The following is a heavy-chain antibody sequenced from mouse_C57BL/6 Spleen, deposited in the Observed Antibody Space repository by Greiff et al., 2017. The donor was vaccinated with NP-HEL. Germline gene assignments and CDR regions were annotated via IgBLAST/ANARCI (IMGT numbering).Heavy chain of an antibody. D-gene: IGHD2-5*01. J-gene: IGHJ4*01. CDR1: GYTFTDYY. CDR2: INPNNGGT. CDR3: ARSPYSNYVFYAMDY. Sequence: EVQLQQSGPELVKPGASVKISCKASGYTFTDYYMNWVKQSHGKSLEWIGDINPNNGGTSYNQKFKGKATLTVDKSSSTAYMELRSLTSEDSAVYYCARSPYSNYVFYAMDYWGQGTSVTVSS. V-gene: IGHV1-26*01.